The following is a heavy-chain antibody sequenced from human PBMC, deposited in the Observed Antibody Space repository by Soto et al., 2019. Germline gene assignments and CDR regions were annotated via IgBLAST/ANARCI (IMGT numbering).Heavy chain of an antibody. CDR2: ISAYNGNT. D-gene: IGHD1-7*01. J-gene: IGHJ4*02. CDR1: GYTFTSYG. V-gene: IGHV1-18*01. Sequence: ASVKVSCKASGYTFTSYGISWVRQAPGQGLEWMGWISAYNGNTNYAQKLQGRVTMTTDTSTSTAYMELRSLRSDETAVYYCARDVFDGGITGTNSFDYWGQGTLVTVSS. CDR3: ARDVFDGGITGTNSFDY.